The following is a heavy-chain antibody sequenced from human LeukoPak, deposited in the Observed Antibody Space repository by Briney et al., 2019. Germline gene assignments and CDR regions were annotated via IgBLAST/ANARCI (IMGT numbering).Heavy chain of an antibody. V-gene: IGHV3-74*01. CDR1: GFTFSIYW. D-gene: IGHD3-10*01. Sequence: PGGSLRLSCAASGFTFSIYWMHWVRQAPGKGLVWVSRINRDGGTISYADSVKGRFTISRDNAKNTLYLQMNSLRAEDTAVYYCARVGDYFDYWGQGTLVTVSS. J-gene: IGHJ4*02. CDR2: INRDGGTI. CDR3: ARVGDYFDY.